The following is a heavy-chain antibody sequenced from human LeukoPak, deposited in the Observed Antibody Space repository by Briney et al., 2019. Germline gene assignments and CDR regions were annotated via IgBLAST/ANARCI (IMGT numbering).Heavy chain of an antibody. J-gene: IGHJ4*02. Sequence: SETLSLTCTVSGGSISSGSYYWSWIRQHPGKGLEWVGYIHHSGTAFYNPSLKSRVTISMDTSKNEFSLRLSAVTDADTAVYYCARYCSSTKCPFDYWGQGTLVTVSS. CDR2: IHHSGTA. D-gene: IGHD2-2*01. CDR1: GGSISSGSYY. V-gene: IGHV4-31*03. CDR3: ARYCSSTKCPFDY.